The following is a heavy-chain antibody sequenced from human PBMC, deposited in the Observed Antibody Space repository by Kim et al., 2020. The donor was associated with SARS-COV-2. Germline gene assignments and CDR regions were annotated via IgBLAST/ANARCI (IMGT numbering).Heavy chain of an antibody. J-gene: IGHJ6*02. Sequence: GGSLRLSCAASGFTFDDYAMHWVRQAPGKGLEWVSGISWNSGSIGYADSVKGRFTISRDNAKNSLYLQMNSLRAEDTALYYCAKESAMGGHYYYYYGMDVWGQGTTVTVSS. D-gene: IGHD1-26*01. CDR3: AKESAMGGHYYYYYGMDV. CDR1: GFTFDDYA. CDR2: ISWNSGSI. V-gene: IGHV3-9*01.